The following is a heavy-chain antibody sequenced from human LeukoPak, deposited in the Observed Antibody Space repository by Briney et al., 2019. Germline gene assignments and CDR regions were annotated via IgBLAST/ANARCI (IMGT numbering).Heavy chain of an antibody. V-gene: IGHV5-51*01. CDR2: IYPGDSDT. CDR1: GYIFSNYW. J-gene: IGHJ3*02. CDR3: ARRNFGDYIDSFDM. D-gene: IGHD4-17*01. Sequence: GESLQISCKGSGYIFSNYWIGWVRQMPGKGLEWMGIIYPGDSDTRYSPSFQGLVTLSGDKSINTVYLQWSNLKASDTAMYYCARRNFGDYIDSFDMWGQGTMVTVSS.